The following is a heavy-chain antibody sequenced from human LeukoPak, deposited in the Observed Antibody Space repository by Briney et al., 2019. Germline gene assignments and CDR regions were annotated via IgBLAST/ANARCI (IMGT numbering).Heavy chain of an antibody. D-gene: IGHD1-1*01. J-gene: IGHJ4*02. CDR3: ARQRYSDY. Sequence: GGSLRLSCAASGFTFSRYWMTRVRQAPGKGLEWVANIKEDGSENSYVESVKGRFTISRDNAKNSLYLQLNSLRAEDTAVYFCARQRYSDYWGQGTLVTVSS. CDR2: IKEDGSEN. V-gene: IGHV3-7*01. CDR1: GFTFSRYW.